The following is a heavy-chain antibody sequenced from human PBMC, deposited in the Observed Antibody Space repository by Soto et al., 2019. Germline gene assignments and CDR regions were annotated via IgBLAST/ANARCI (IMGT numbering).Heavy chain of an antibody. D-gene: IGHD3-10*01. CDR3: AGTLITMVRGGGFYYYYYGMDV. Sequence: SVKVSCKASGGTFSSYAISWVRQAPGQGLEWMGGIIPIFGTANYAQKFQGRVTITADKSTSTAYMELSSLRSEDTAVYYCAGTLITMVRGGGFYYYYYGMDVWGQGTTVTVSS. CDR1: GGTFSSYA. J-gene: IGHJ6*02. V-gene: IGHV1-69*06. CDR2: IIPIFGTA.